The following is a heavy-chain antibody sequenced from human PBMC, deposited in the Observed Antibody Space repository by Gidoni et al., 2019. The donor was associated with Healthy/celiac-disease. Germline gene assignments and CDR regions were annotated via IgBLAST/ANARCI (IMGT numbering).Heavy chain of an antibody. J-gene: IGHJ4*02. CDR1: GYTFTSYA. Sequence: QVQLVQSGAEVKKPGASVKVSCKASGYTFTSYAMPWVRQAPGQRREWMGWIKAGNGNTKYSQKCQGRVTITRDTSASTAYMELSSLRSEDTAVYYCARTDSGSYYKVFDYWGQGTLVTVSS. D-gene: IGHD1-26*01. V-gene: IGHV1-3*01. CDR3: ARTDSGSYYKVFDY. CDR2: IKAGNGNT.